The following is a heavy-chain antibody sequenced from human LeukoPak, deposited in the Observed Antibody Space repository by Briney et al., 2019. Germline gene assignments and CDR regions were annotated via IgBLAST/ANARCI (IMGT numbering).Heavy chain of an antibody. CDR2: FYSGGST. V-gene: IGHV3-66*01. Sequence: PGGSLRLSCVASGFTVSSNYMSWVRQAPGKGLEWLSVFYSGGSTYYADSVNGRFTMSSDNSKNTLYLQMNGLRVDDTAVYYCARFDRSSWETFDHWGQGTLVTVSS. D-gene: IGHD6-13*01. CDR3: ARFDRSSWETFDH. CDR1: GFTVSSNY. J-gene: IGHJ4*02.